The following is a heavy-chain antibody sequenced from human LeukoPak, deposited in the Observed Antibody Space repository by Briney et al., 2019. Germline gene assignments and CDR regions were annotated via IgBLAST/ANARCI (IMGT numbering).Heavy chain of an antibody. V-gene: IGHV3-30*14. Sequence: SGRSLRLSCAASGLTISTYAMHWVRQAPGKGLEWVAVISYDGSNKYYTDSVKGRFTISRDNSKNTLYLQMNSLRAEDTAVYYCARDGDYYYGMDVWGQGTTVTVSS. CDR2: ISYDGSNK. CDR3: ARDGDYYYGMDV. J-gene: IGHJ6*02. CDR1: GLTISTYA.